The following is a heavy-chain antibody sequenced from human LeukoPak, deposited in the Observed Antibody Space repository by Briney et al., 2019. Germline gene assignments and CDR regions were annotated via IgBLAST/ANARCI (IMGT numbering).Heavy chain of an antibody. V-gene: IGHV1-2*02. D-gene: IGHD6-6*01. J-gene: IGHJ6*02. CDR2: IRPNSGGT. CDR3: ATYSNSTLQYYYGLDV. Sequence: ASVKVSCKTSGYTFTGYYLHWVRQPTGQGLEWMGWIRPNSGGTKNAQKFQGRVTMTRVTSISTAYMELNRLTSDDTAVYYCATYSNSTLQYYYGLDVWGQGTTVTVSS. CDR1: GYTFTGYY.